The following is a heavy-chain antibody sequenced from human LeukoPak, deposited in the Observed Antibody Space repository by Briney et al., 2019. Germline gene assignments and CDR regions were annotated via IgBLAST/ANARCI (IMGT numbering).Heavy chain of an antibody. CDR2: INHSGST. J-gene: IGHJ4*02. D-gene: IGHD3-22*01. V-gene: IGHV4-34*01. CDR1: GGSFSGYY. Sequence: SETLSLTCAVYGGSFSGYYWSWIRQPPGKGLEGIWEINHSGSTNYNPSLKSRVTISVDTSKNQFSLKLSSVTGADTAVYYCARGRDSSGYLADYWGQGTLVTVSS. CDR3: ARGRDSSGYLADY.